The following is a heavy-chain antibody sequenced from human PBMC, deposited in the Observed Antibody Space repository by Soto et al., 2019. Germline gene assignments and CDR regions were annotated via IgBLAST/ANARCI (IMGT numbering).Heavy chain of an antibody. CDR2: IHYTETT. CDR1: RGSINNSY. Sequence: SETLSLTCTVSRGSINNSYWTWIRQPPGKRLEWIGYIHYTETTNHNPSLRGRVTMAVDTTNNQCSLKLSSVTAADTAVYYCVRVANGGLFDDWGPGNMVT. V-gene: IGHV4-59*01. J-gene: IGHJ4*02. D-gene: IGHD2-15*01. CDR3: VRVANGGLFDD.